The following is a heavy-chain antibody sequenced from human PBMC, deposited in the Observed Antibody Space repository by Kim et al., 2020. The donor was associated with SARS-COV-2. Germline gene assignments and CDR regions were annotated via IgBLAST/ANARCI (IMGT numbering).Heavy chain of an antibody. D-gene: IGHD3-16*01. V-gene: IGHV3-7*03. CDR2: INQDESEK. J-gene: IGHJ4*02. Sequence: GGSLRLSCAAFGFSFSNSWMNWVRQAPGKGLEWVANINQDESEKYYVDSVKGRFTISRDNAKNSVYLQMNSLRAEDTAVYYCARPFYREGAPREFDYWGQGSLVTVSS. CDR1: GFSFSNSW. CDR3: ARPFYREGAPREFDY.